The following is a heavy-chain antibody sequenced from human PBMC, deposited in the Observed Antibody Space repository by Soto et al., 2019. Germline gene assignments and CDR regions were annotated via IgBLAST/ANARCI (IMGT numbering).Heavy chain of an antibody. Sequence: QVQLQESGPGLVKPSQTLSLTCTVSGGSITSGDYYWTWIRQTPGKGLEWIGYSYSSGSTRYNPSLESRVTISVDTSKNQFSLKLSSVTAADTAVYYCDRDPHEVPAGGYGMDVWGQGTTVTVSS. D-gene: IGHD2-2*01. J-gene: IGHJ6*02. CDR3: DRDPHEVPAGGYGMDV. CDR2: SYSSGST. V-gene: IGHV4-30-4*01. CDR1: GGSITSGDYY.